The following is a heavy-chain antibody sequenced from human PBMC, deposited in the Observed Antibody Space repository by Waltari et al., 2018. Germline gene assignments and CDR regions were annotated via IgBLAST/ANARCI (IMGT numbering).Heavy chain of an antibody. CDR3: ARQGGSYWGPFDY. CDR1: GYSISSGYY. CDR2: IYHSGST. J-gene: IGHJ4*02. Sequence: QVQLQESGSGLVKPSETLSFTCAVSGYSISSGYYWGWIRQPPGKGLEWIGSIYHSGSTYYNPSLKSRVTISVDTSKNQFSLKLSSVTAADTAVYYCARQGGSYWGPFDYWGQGTLVTVSS. D-gene: IGHD1-26*01. V-gene: IGHV4-38-2*01.